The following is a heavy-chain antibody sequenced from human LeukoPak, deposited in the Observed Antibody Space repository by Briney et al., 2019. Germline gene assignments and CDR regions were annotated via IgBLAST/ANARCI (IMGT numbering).Heavy chain of an antibody. CDR1: GFTFSGYS. CDR2: ISAGSGYI. D-gene: IGHD2-2*02. CDR3: ARDRGHTAINEYFEH. Sequence: PGGSLRLSCAASGFTFSGYSLSWVRQAPGKGLEWIACISAGSGYIYYADSLKGRVTISSDNAKDLLFLQMSSPTSEDAAIYYCARDRGHTAINEYFEHWGHGTPVTVS. J-gene: IGHJ1*01. V-gene: IGHV3-21*01.